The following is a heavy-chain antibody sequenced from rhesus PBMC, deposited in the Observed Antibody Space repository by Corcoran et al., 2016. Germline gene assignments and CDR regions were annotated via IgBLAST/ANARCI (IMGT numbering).Heavy chain of an antibody. CDR1: GFSISPSGTG. CDR2: IYWNDSK. D-gene: IGHD5-30*01. CDR3: ARALRGYSGYSSGTFGY. V-gene: IGHV2-95*01. J-gene: IGHJ4*01. Sequence: QVTLKESGPALVKPTQTLTLPCTFSGFSISPSGTGVGWIRQPPGKAREWLASIYWNDSKYYSTSLKSRLTISKDTSKNQVVLTMTNMDPVDTATYYCARALRGYSGYSSGTFGYWGQGVLVTVSS.